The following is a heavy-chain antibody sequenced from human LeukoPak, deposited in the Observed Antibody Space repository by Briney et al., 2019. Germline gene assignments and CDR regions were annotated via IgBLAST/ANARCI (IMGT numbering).Heavy chain of an antibody. CDR1: GFTFSSYW. D-gene: IGHD6-13*01. V-gene: IGHV3-74*01. CDR2: INSDGSST. Sequence: GGSLRLSCAASGFTFSSYWMHWVRQAPGKGLVWVSRINSDGSSTSYADSVKGRFTISRDNAKNTLYLQMNSLRAEDTAVYYCAFFFPHKAAYDMDVWGQGTTVTVSS. CDR3: AFFFPHKAAYDMDV. J-gene: IGHJ6*01.